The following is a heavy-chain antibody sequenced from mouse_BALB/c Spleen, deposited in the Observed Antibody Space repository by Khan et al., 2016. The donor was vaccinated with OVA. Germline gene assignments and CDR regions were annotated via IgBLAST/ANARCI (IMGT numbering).Heavy chain of an antibody. J-gene: IGHJ3*01. CDR1: GYSITSDYA. D-gene: IGHD3-3*01. V-gene: IGHV3-2*02. Sequence: VQLQESGPGLVKPSQSLSLTCTVTGYSITSDYAWNWIRQFPGNKLEWMGYISYSGSTSYTPYLKSRISFTRDTSNNQSFLQLNSVTTEDTATYYCTRGRTYWGQGTLVTVSA. CDR2: ISYSGST. CDR3: TRGRTY.